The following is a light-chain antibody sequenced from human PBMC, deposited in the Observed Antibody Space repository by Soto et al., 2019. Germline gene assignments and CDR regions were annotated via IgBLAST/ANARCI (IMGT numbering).Light chain of an antibody. CDR3: HQLFMYPPT. CDR1: KGIINY. V-gene: IGKV1-9*01. J-gene: IGKJ3*01. Sequence: IQLTQSPSSLSASMGDRVTITCRASKGIINYLAWYQQKPGKAPKLLIYGASTLQGGVPSRFSGSGSGTDFTLTVSSLQPEDLAAYYCHQLFMYPPTFDPGTKVDIK. CDR2: GAS.